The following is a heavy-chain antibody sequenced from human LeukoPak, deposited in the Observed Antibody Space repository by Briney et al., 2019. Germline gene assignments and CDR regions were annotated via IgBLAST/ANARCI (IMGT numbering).Heavy chain of an antibody. CDR3: ASEWESNYFDY. V-gene: IGHV4-39*01. J-gene: IGHJ4*02. D-gene: IGHD1-26*01. Sequence: SETLSLTCTVSGGSISSSSYYWGWIRRPPGKGLEWIGSIYYSGSTYYNPSLKSRVTISVDTSKNQFSLKLSSVTAADTAVYYCASEWESNYFDYWGQGTLVTVSS. CDR1: GGSISSSSYY. CDR2: IYYSGST.